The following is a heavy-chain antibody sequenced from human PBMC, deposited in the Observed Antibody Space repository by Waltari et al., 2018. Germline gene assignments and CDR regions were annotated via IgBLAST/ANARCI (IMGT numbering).Heavy chain of an antibody. D-gene: IGHD3-10*01. CDR3: ARAVWFGELFYYYYYMDV. CDR2: VIPIFGTA. Sequence: QVQLVQSGAEVKKPGSSVKVSCKASGGPFSSYAISWVRQAPGQGLEWMGGVIPIFGTANYAQKFQGRVTITADKSTSTAYMELSSLRSEDTAVYYCARAVWFGELFYYYYYMDVWGKGTTVTVSS. V-gene: IGHV1-69*14. CDR1: GGPFSSYA. J-gene: IGHJ6*03.